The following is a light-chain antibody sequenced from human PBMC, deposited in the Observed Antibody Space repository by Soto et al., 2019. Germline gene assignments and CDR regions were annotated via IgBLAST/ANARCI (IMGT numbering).Light chain of an antibody. CDR2: AAS. Sequence: DIQMTQSPSSLSASVGDRVTITCRASQRISSYLNWYQQKPGKAPKLLIYAASSLQSGVPSRFSGSGSGTDFTLTISSLQPEDFATYYCQQSYSTPHTFGQGTKLGIK. J-gene: IGKJ2*01. CDR1: QRISSY. CDR3: QQSYSTPHT. V-gene: IGKV1-39*01.